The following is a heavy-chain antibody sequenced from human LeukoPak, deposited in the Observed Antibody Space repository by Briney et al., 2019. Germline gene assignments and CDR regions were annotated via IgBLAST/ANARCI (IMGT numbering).Heavy chain of an antibody. J-gene: IGHJ6*02. CDR1: GGSISSYY. CDR2: IYTSGST. D-gene: IGHD3-22*01. CDR3: ARDQGSGYYSPYGMDV. V-gene: IGHV4-4*07. Sequence: SETLSLTCTVSGGSISSYYWSWIRQPAGKGLEWIGRIYTSGSTHYNPSLKSRVTMSVDTSKNQFSLKLSSVTAADTAVYYCARDQGSGYYSPYGMDVWGQGTTVTVSS.